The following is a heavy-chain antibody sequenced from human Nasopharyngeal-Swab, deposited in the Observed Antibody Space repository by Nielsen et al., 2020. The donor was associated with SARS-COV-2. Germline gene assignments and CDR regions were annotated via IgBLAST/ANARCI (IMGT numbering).Heavy chain of an antibody. J-gene: IGHJ3*02. V-gene: IGHV4-31*03. CDR1: GGSISSGGYY. CDR3: ARARITMIVVVDAFDI. Sequence: SETLSLTCTVSGGSISSGGYYWSWIRQHPGKGLVWIVYIYYSGSTYYHPSLKSRVTISVDTSKNQFSLKLSSVTAADTAVYYCARARITMIVVVDAFDIWGQGTMVTVSS. CDR2: IYYSGST. D-gene: IGHD3-22*01.